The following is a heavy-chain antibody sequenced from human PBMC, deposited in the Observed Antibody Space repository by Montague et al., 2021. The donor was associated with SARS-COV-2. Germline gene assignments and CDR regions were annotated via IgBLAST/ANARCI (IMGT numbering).Heavy chain of an antibody. J-gene: IGHJ6*02. CDR1: RRSMMCARSY. D-gene: IGHD4-17*01. V-gene: IGHV4-39*01. CDR3: AIQAGDYGDFGGIYYYNGAAL. Sequence: SETLSLTCNVSRRSMMCARSYWVWSSQPPATSLDWMGYVLYSGTAYDNPSLKGEVTISADTSKNEFFLEMTSVTAADTAVYYCAIQAGDYGDFGGIYYYNGAALCRPGATLTV. CDR2: VLYSGTA.